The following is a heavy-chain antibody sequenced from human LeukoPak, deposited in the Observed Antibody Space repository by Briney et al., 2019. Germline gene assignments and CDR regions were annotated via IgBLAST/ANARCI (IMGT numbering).Heavy chain of an antibody. D-gene: IGHD1-26*01. CDR2: IYHSGST. J-gene: IGHJ4*02. CDR3: ARRVGATKYYFDY. CDR1: GYSISSGYY. Sequence: PSETLSLTCAVSGYSISSGYYWGWIRQPPGKGREWIGSIYHSGSTYYNPSLKSRVTISVDTSKNQFSLKLSSVTAADTAVYYCARRVGATKYYFDYWGQGTLVTVSS. V-gene: IGHV4-38-2*01.